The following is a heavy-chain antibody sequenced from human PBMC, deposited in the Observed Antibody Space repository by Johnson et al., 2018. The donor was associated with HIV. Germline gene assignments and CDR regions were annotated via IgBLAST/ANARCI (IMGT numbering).Heavy chain of an antibody. Sequence: VQLVESGGGVVQPGRSLRLSCAASGFTFDDYVMHWVRQAPGKGLELVSGINWNGGSTGYADSVKGRFTISRDNAKNSLYLPMNSLRAEDTALYYCARGVQRLGAPGAFDIWGQGTVVTVSS. CDR2: INWNGGST. CDR1: GFTFDDYV. D-gene: IGHD3-16*01. V-gene: IGHV3-20*04. J-gene: IGHJ3*02. CDR3: ARGVQRLGAPGAFDI.